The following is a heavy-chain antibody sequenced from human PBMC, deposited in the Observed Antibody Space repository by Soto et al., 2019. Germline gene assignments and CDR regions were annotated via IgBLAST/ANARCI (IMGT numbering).Heavy chain of an antibody. CDR3: ARGGYSSSSAFDI. CDR1: GGSISSYY. CDR2: IYYSGST. D-gene: IGHD6-6*01. J-gene: IGHJ3*02. Sequence: SETLSLTCTVSGGSISSYYWSWIRQPPGKGLEWIGYIYYSGSTNYNPSLKSRVTISVDTSKNQFSLKLSSVTAADTAVYYCARGGYSSSSAFDIWGQGTMVTVSS. V-gene: IGHV4-59*01.